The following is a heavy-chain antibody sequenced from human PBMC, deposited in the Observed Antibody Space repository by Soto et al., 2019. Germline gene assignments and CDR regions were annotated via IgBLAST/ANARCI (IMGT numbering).Heavy chain of an antibody. CDR1: GGSISSSNW. Sequence: SETLSLTCAVSGGSISSSNWWSWVRQPPGKGLEWIGEIYHSGSTNYNPSLKSRVTISVDRSKNQFSLKLSSVTAADTAVYYCARGGNPAYYYGMDVWGQGTTVTVSS. CDR3: ARGGNPAYYYGMDV. V-gene: IGHV4-4*02. J-gene: IGHJ6*02. CDR2: IYHSGST. D-gene: IGHD3-16*01.